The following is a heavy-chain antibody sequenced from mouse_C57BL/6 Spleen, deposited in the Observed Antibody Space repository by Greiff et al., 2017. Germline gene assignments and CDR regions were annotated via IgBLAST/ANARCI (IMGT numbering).Heavy chain of an antibody. CDR2: IYPGDGDT. V-gene: IGHV1-82*01. CDR3: ARFYYGSSYDAMDY. J-gene: IGHJ4*01. Sequence: QVQLQQSGPELVKPGASVKISCKASGYAFSSSWLNWVKQRPGKGLEWIGRIYPGDGDTNYHGKFKGKATLTADKSSSTAYMQLISLTSEDSAVYFCARFYYGSSYDAMDYCGQGTSVTVSS. CDR1: GYAFSSSW. D-gene: IGHD1-1*01.